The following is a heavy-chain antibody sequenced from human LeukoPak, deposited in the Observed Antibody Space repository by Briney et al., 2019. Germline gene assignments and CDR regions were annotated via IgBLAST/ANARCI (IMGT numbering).Heavy chain of an antibody. CDR2: ISSSSSTI. V-gene: IGHV3-48*01. CDR3: ARDSITIFGVVIH. D-gene: IGHD3-3*01. J-gene: IGHJ4*02. CDR1: GFTFSSYS. Sequence: PGRSLRLSCAASGFTFSSYSMNWVRQAPGKGLEWVSYISSSSSTIYYADSVKGRFTISRDNAKNSLYLQMNSLRAEDTAVYYCARDSITIFGVVIHWGQGTLVTVSS.